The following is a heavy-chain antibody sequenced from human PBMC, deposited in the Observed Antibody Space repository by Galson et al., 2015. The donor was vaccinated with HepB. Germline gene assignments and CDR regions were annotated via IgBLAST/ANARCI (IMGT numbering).Heavy chain of an antibody. Sequence: SLRLSCAASGFTFSSYSMNWVRQAPGEGLEWVSSISSSSSYIYYADSVKGRFTISRDNAKNSLYLQMNSLRAEDTAVYYCARDSVRYDFWSGYYFDYWGQGTLVTVSS. CDR2: ISSSSSYI. CDR3: ARDSVRYDFWSGYYFDY. V-gene: IGHV3-21*01. J-gene: IGHJ4*02. CDR1: GFTFSSYS. D-gene: IGHD3-3*01.